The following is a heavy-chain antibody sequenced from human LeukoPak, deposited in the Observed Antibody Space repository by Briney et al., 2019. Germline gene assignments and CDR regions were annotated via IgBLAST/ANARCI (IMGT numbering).Heavy chain of an antibody. CDR1: GYTFTSYG. J-gene: IGHJ4*02. CDR2: ISAYNGNT. D-gene: IGHD3-10*01. Sequence: ASVKVSCKASGYTFTSYGISWVRQAPGQGLEWMGWISAYNGNTNYAQKLQGRVTMTTDTSTSTAYMELRSLRSDDTAVYYCARDRDTMVRGAPAYWGQGTLVTVSS. CDR3: ARDRDTMVRGAPAY. V-gene: IGHV1-18*01.